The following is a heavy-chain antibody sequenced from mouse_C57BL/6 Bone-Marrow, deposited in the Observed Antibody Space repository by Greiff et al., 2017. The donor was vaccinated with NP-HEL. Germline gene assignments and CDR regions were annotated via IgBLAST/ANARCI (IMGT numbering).Heavy chain of an antibody. CDR1: GYTFTSYW. CDR3: AREGVIYYYGSSPFAY. D-gene: IGHD1-1*01. J-gene: IGHJ3*01. Sequence: QVQLQQPGAELVMPGASVKLSCKASGYTFTSYWMHWVKQRPRQGLEWIGELDPSDSYTNYNQTFKGKSTFHVDKSSSTAYMQLSSLTSEDSAVYYCAREGVIYYYGSSPFAYWGQGTLVTVSA. V-gene: IGHV1-69*01. CDR2: LDPSDSYT.